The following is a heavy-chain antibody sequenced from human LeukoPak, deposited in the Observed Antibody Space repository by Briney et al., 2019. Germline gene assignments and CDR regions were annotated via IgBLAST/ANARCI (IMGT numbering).Heavy chain of an antibody. CDR3: ARRGYCSSTSCYWLDWFDP. CDR1: GYTFTSYA. V-gene: IGHV7-4-1*02. Sequence: GGSVKVSCKASGYTFTSYAMNWVRQAPGQGLEWMGWINTNTGNPTYAQGFTGRFVFSLDTSVSTAYLQISSLKAEDTAVYYCARRGYCSSTSCYWLDWFDPWGQGTLVTVPS. CDR2: INTNTGNP. D-gene: IGHD2-2*01. J-gene: IGHJ5*02.